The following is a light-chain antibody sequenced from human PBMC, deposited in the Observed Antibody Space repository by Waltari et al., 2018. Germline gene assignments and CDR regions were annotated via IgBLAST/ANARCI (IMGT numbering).Light chain of an antibody. CDR1: QNVGSD. V-gene: IGKV3-15*01. CDR2: GAS. Sequence: EILMTQSPATMSLSPGERATFSGRASQNVGSDLAWYQKRRGQPPRLLIYGASNRSTGVPARFSGSGSGTEFSLTISGLESDDFAVYYCQHYNNWPPVITFGQGTRLELE. J-gene: IGKJ5*01. CDR3: QHYNNWPPVIT.